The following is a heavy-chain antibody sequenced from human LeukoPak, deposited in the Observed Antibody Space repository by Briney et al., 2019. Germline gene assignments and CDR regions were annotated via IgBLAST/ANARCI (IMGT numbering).Heavy chain of an antibody. J-gene: IGHJ4*02. CDR3: ARLRDYYDSSGYYGVVDY. Sequence: GASVKVSCKASGGTFSSCAISWVRQAPGQGLEWMGGIIPIFGTANYAQKFQGRVTITADESTSTAYMELSSLRSEDTAVYYCARLRDYYDSSGYYGVVDYWGQGTLVTVSS. CDR1: GGTFSSCA. D-gene: IGHD3-22*01. V-gene: IGHV1-69*13. CDR2: IIPIFGTA.